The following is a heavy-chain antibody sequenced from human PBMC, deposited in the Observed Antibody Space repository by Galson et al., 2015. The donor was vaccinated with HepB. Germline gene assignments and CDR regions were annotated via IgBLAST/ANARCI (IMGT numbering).Heavy chain of an antibody. V-gene: IGHV3-74*01. Sequence: FLRLGCAAPGVTFSHFWMHWGRLSPGQGLVWVSRINGDGSNTIYADSVKGRFTISRDPAKSTLYLQMNSLGDEYTAMYYCTRDRYDYGGNAWFWGQGTLVTVSS. CDR2: INGDGSNT. CDR1: GVTFSHFW. D-gene: IGHD4-23*01. CDR3: TRDRYDYGGNAWF. J-gene: IGHJ4*02.